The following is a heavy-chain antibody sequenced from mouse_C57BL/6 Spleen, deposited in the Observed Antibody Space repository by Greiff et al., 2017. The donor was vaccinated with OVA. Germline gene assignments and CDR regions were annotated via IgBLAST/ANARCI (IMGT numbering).Heavy chain of an antibody. Sequence: EVQLQQSGGGLVQPKGSLKLSCAASGFSFNTYAMNWVRQAPGKGLEWVARIRSKSNNYATYYADSVKDRFTISRDDSESMLYLQMNNLKTEDTAMYYCVRHYYYGSSYVHWYFDVWGTGTTVTVSS. CDR1: GFSFNTYA. V-gene: IGHV10-1*01. CDR3: VRHYYYGSSYVHWYFDV. CDR2: IRSKSNNYAT. D-gene: IGHD1-1*01. J-gene: IGHJ1*03.